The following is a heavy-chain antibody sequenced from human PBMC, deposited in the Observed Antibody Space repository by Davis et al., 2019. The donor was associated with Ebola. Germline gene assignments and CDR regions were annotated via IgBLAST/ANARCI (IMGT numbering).Heavy chain of an antibody. J-gene: IGHJ4*02. CDR1: GFTFSTYW. V-gene: IGHV3-74*01. Sequence: PGGSLRLSCAASGFTFSTYWMHWVRQVPGKGLVWVPKINTDGSTTSYADSVNGRFTISRDNAKNTLYLQMNSLRAEDTAIYYCAKRWEIRYFDIWGQGTLVTVSS. CDR2: INTDGSTT. D-gene: IGHD4-23*01. CDR3: AKRWEIRYFDI.